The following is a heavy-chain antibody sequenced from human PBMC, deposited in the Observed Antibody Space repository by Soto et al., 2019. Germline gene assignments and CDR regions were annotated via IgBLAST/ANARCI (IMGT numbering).Heavy chain of an antibody. D-gene: IGHD3-9*01. V-gene: IGHV4-34*01. CDR2: INDRGSI. CDR3: ARESHDILTGPPWVWYFDL. CDR1: GGSFSGYY. J-gene: IGHJ2*01. Sequence: QVQLQQWGAGPLRPLETLSLTCGVSGGSFSGYYWAWIRQSPGKGLEWIGEINDRGSINYNPSLKSRVSISVDTSKTHYSLNLRSVPAADTAVYYRARESHDILTGPPWVWYFDLWGRGTLVTVSS.